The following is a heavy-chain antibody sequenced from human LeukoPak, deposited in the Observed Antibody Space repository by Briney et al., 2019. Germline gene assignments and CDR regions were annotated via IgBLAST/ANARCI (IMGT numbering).Heavy chain of an antibody. CDR1: GYTFTGYY. V-gene: IGHV1-2*02. CDR2: INPNSSGT. Sequence: ASVKVSCKASGYTFTGYYMHWVRQAPGQGLEWMGWINPNSSGTNYAQKFQGRVIMTRDTSISTAYMELSRLRSDDTAVYYCARYTKTYYYGSGSYSSDDAFDIWGQGTMVTVSS. D-gene: IGHD3-10*01. CDR3: ARYTKTYYYGSGSYSSDDAFDI. J-gene: IGHJ3*02.